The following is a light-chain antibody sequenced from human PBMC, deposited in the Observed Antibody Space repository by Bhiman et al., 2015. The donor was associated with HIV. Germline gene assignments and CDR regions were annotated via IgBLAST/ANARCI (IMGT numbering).Light chain of an antibody. J-gene: IGLJ2*01. CDR3: QSYDNSLSGHVI. Sequence: QSALTQPPSASGSPGQSVTISCTGTSSDVGSYNRVSWYQQPPGKAPKLMIYEVSKRPSGVPDRFSGSQSGTSASLAISGLRAEDGADYYCQSYDNSLSGHVIFGGGTKVIVL. CDR1: SSDVGSYNR. V-gene: IGLV2-18*02. CDR2: EVS.